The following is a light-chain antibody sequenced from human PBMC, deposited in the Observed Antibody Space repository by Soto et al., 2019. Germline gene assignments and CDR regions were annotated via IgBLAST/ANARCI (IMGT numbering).Light chain of an antibody. CDR2: DAS. V-gene: IGKV1-5*01. J-gene: IGKJ1*01. CDR1: QSISDY. CDR3: QQCYTYWHM. Sequence: DIQMTQSPSTLSASVGDRVIITCRASQSISDYLAWYQQKPGKAPKLLIYDASNLESGVPSTFSGSGSGTEFTLTISSLQPDDFATYYCQQCYTYWHMFGQGTKVDIK.